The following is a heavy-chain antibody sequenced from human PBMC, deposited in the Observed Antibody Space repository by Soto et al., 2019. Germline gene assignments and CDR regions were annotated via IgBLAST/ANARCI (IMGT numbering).Heavy chain of an antibody. J-gene: IGHJ4*02. V-gene: IGHV1-69*13. CDR2: IIPIFGTA. D-gene: IGHD4-17*01. CDR3: ARDRSSDYFSFDY. CDR1: GGTFSSYA. Sequence: GASVKVSCKASGGTFSSYAISWVRQAPGQGLEWMGGIIPIFGTANYAQKFQGRVTITADESTRTAYMELSSLRSEDTAVYYCARDRSSDYFSFDYWGQGTLVTVSS.